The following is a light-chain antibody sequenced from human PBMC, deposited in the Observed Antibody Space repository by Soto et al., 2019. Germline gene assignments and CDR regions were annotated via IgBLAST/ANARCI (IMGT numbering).Light chain of an antibody. CDR3: SSYRSSGTLV. J-gene: IGLJ3*02. CDR2: EVS. CDR1: SSDVGGHKY. Sequence: QSALTQPASVSGSPGQSITISCTGTSSDVGGHKYVSWYQQHPGKAPKLTIYEVSNRPSGVSNRFSGSKSGNTASLTISGLQAEDEADYYCSSYRSSGTLVFGGGTKLTVI. V-gene: IGLV2-14*01.